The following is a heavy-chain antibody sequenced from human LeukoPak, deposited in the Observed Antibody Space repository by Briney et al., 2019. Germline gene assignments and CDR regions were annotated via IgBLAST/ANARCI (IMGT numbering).Heavy chain of an antibody. J-gene: IGHJ2*01. CDR1: GYTFTSYD. CDR3: ARGRLELRILQQLAYEHHWYFDL. D-gene: IGHD6-6*01. Sequence: RASVKISCKASGYTFTSYDINWVRQATGQGLEWMGWMNPNSGNTGYAQKFQGRVTMTRNTSISTAYMELSSLRSEDTAVYYCARGRLELRILQQLAYEHHWYFDLWGRGTLVTVSS. CDR2: MNPNSGNT. V-gene: IGHV1-8*01.